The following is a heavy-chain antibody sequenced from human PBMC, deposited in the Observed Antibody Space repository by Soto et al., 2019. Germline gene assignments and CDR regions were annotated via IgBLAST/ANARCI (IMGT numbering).Heavy chain of an antibody. CDR3: ARDRGGYSFFDC. CDR1: GFKFSNYA. Sequence: GGSLRLSCAGYGFKFSNYAIHWVRQAPGKGLEWVAVVSYDGRNKYYADSVKGRFSISGDNSKNMLFLEINSLRAEDTAVYYCARDRGGYSFFDCWGQGALVTVSS. D-gene: IGHD3-16*01. J-gene: IGHJ4*02. V-gene: IGHV3-30*04. CDR2: VSYDGRNK.